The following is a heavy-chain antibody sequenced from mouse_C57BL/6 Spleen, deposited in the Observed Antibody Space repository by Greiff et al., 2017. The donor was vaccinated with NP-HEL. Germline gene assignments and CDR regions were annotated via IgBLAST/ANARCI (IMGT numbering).Heavy chain of an antibody. V-gene: IGHV5-6*01. CDR2: ISSVGSYT. D-gene: IGHD1-1*01. CDR3: ATFYGSSRDY. Sequence: EVQLVESGGDLVKPVGSLQLSCAASGFTFSSYGMSWVRQTPDKRLDWVATISSVGSYTSSPDSVKGRCTISRDNAKNTLYLQMSSLKSEDTAMYDWATFYGSSRDYWGQGTTLTVSS. J-gene: IGHJ2*01. CDR1: GFTFSSYG.